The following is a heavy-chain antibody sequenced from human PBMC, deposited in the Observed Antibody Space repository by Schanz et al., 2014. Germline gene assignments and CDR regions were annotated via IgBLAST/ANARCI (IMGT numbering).Heavy chain of an antibody. Sequence: QVQLVESGGGVVQPGGSLRLSCAASGFSFSTYAMHWVRQAPGKGRGCVAVISYDGSHKDYADSVKGRFTISRVNSKNTLYRQMNSLRAEDTAVYYCARDRQQLVGRIGYYYGMDVWGQGITVTVSS. CDR1: GFSFSTYA. V-gene: IGHV3-30*04. CDR2: ISYDGSHK. J-gene: IGHJ6*02. D-gene: IGHD6-13*01. CDR3: ARDRQQLVGRIGYYYGMDV.